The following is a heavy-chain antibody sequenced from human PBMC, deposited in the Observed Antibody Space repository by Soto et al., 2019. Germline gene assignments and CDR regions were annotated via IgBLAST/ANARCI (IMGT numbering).Heavy chain of an antibody. Sequence: GGSLRLSCAAAGFTFSSYAMRWVRQAPGKGLEWVSAISGSGGSTYYADSVKGRFTISRDNSKNTLYLQMNSLRAEDTAVYYCAKRGSGSYFDYWGQGTLVTVSS. J-gene: IGHJ4*02. D-gene: IGHD1-26*01. CDR2: ISGSGGST. CDR1: GFTFSSYA. CDR3: AKRGSGSYFDY. V-gene: IGHV3-23*01.